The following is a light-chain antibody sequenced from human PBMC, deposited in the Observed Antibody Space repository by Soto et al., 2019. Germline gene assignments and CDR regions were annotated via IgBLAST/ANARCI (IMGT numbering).Light chain of an antibody. CDR3: QQYGRSPFT. J-gene: IGKJ3*01. CDR1: QSVDNY. V-gene: IGKV3-20*01. CDR2: GAS. Sequence: EIVFTQSPATLSLSPGERATLSCRASQSVDNYLAWYQQKPGQAPRLLIYGASTRATGIPARFSGSGSGTDFTLTISRLEPEDFAVYYCQQYGRSPFTFGPGTKVDIK.